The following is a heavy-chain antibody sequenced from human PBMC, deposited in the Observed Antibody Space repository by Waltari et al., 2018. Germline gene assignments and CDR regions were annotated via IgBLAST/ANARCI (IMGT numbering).Heavy chain of an antibody. V-gene: IGHV4-59*08. D-gene: IGHD4-17*01. CDR2: IYYTGST. J-gene: IGHJ4*02. Sequence: QVQLQESGPGLVKPSETLSLTCTVSGGSFRSYYWSWIRQPPGKGPEWIGYIYYTGSTDYNPSLKSRVTISLDTPKKQFSLKMTSVTAADTAMYYCARQNDYGGLTWGHWGQGTLVTVSS. CDR3: ARQNDYGGLTWGH. CDR1: GGSFRSYY.